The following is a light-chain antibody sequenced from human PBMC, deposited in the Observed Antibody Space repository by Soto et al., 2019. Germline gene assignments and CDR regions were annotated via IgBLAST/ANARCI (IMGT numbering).Light chain of an antibody. CDR2: AAS. Sequence: EIVLTQSPGTLSLSPGERATLSCRASQSVSSGYLAWYQQKPGQAPRLLIYAASSRATGIPDRFSGSGSGTDFTLTISRLEPEDFAVYYCQQYGSSPPYTFGHGTKLEIK. CDR3: QQYGSSPPYT. V-gene: IGKV3-20*01. J-gene: IGKJ2*01. CDR1: QSVSSGY.